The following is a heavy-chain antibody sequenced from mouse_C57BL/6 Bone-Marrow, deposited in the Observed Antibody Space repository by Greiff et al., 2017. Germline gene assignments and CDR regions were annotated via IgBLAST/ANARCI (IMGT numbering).Heavy chain of an antibody. CDR2: IDPSDSYT. J-gene: IGHJ2*01. CDR1: GYTFTSYW. D-gene: IGHD4-1*01. V-gene: IGHV1-69*01. CDR3: AREGNWEVGFDY. Sequence: QVQLKQPGAELVMPGASVKLSCKASGYTFTSYWMHWVKQRPGQGLEWIGAIDPSDSYTNYNQKFKGKSTLTVDKSSSTAYMQLSSLTSEDSAVYYCAREGNWEVGFDYWGQGTTLTVSS.